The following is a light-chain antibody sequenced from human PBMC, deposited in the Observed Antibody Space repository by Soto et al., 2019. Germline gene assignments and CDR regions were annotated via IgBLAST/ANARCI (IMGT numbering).Light chain of an antibody. CDR3: QQYNSYPWT. V-gene: IGKV1-5*03. CDR1: QSISSW. CDR2: KAS. J-gene: IGKJ1*01. Sequence: DFQMTRSPSTLPASVGDRLTIPGRDSQSISSWLASYQQKPGKAPKLLIYKASSLESGVPSSFSGSGSGTDFTLTISSLQHDDFANYYGQQYNSYPWTFGQGTKVEIK.